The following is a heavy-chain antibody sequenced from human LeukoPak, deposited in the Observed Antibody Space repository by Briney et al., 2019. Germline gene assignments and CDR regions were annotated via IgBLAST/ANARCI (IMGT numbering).Heavy chain of an antibody. CDR2: VISHSGGT. CDR1: GYTFSGYN. D-gene: IGHD5-18*01. CDR3: ARGYNYGHDY. J-gene: IGHJ4*02. Sequence: ASVTVSCKASGYTFSGYNMHWVRQAPGQGLEWMGRVISHSGGTNYAPRFQGRVTMTRDTSTSTAYMELSRLKSDDTAVYYCARGYNYGHDYWGQGTLVTVSS. V-gene: IGHV1-2*06.